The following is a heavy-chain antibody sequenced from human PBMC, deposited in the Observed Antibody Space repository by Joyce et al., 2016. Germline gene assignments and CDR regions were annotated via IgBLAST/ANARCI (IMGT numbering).Heavy chain of an antibody. CDR1: GFTFEDYG. CDR3: ARGRFLGAFDV. Sequence: EMQLVESGGGVVRPGGSLRFSCAASGFTFEDYGMGWVRLTPGKGLDWVSDINWNAGRKTYADSVKGRFTISRDNARNSLYLQMNSLRTEDTALYYCARGRFLGAFDVWGQGTVVTVSS. CDR2: INWNAGRK. J-gene: IGHJ3*01. D-gene: IGHD3-3*01. V-gene: IGHV3-20*04.